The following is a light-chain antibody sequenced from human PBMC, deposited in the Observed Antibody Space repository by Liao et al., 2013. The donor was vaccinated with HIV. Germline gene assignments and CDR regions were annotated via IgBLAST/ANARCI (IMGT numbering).Light chain of an antibody. Sequence: SYELTQPPSVSVAPGKTATISCGGTNIRSKSVHWYQQKPGQAPFLVIHDDTDRAAGIPERISGSNSGNTATLTISRVEAGDEADYFCLVWDSYTDSYVFGPGTKVTVL. CDR1: NIRSKS. CDR3: LVWDSYTDSYV. CDR2: DDT. J-gene: IGLJ1*01. V-gene: IGLV3-21*01.